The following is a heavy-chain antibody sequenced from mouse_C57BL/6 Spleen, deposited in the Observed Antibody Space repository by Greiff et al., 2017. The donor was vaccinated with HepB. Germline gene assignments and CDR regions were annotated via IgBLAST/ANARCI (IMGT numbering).Heavy chain of an antibody. CDR1: GFSLTSYG. CDR2: IWSGGST. V-gene: IGHV2-2*01. Sequence: VQLVESGPGLVQPSQSLSITCTVSGFSLTSYGVHWVRQSPGKGLEWLGVIWSGGSTDYNAAFISRLSISKDNSKSQVFFKMNSLQADDTAIYYCASPPCYYGSSYWYFDVWGTGTTVTVSS. CDR3: ASPPCYYGSSYWYFDV. D-gene: IGHD1-1*01. J-gene: IGHJ1*03.